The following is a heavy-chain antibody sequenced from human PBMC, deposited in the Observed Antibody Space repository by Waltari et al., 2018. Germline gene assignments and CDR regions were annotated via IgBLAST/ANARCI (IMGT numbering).Heavy chain of an antibody. CDR1: GGSISRYS. V-gene: IGHV4-59*01. J-gene: IGHJ4*02. D-gene: IGHD5-18*01. CDR2: IYYSGST. CDR3: ARGGGYSYGRYFDY. Sequence: QVQLQESGPGLVKPSETLSLTCPVSGGSISRYSWSWIRQPPGKGLEWIGDIYYSGSTNDNPSLKSRVTISVDTSKNQFSLKLSSVTAADTAVYYCARGGGYSYGRYFDYWGQGTLVTVSS.